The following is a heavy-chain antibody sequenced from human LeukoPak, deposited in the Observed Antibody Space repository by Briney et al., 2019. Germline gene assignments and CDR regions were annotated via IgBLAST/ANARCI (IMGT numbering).Heavy chain of an antibody. CDR3: ARRLLGDSKKFDP. CDR2: INHSGST. J-gene: IGHJ5*02. Sequence: SETLSLTCAVYGGSFSGYYWSWIRQPPGKGLEWIGEINHSGSTNYNPSLKSRVTISVDTSKNQFFLKLSSVTAADTAVYYCARRLLGDSKKFDPWGQGTLVTVSS. CDR1: GGSFSGYY. V-gene: IGHV4-34*01. D-gene: IGHD3-22*01.